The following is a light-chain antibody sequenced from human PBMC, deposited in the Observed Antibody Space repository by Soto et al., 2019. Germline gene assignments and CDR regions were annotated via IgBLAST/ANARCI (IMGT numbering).Light chain of an antibody. CDR2: KAS. CDR3: QQYNSFPWT. J-gene: IGKJ1*01. V-gene: IGKV1-5*03. CDR1: HRISSY. Sequence: DVQMTQSPSTLSASVGDRVTITCRASHRISSYLTWYQQKPGKAPKLLIYKASNLESGVPSRFSGSGSGTEFTLTISSLQPDDFSAYYCQQYNSFPWTFGQGTKVEIK.